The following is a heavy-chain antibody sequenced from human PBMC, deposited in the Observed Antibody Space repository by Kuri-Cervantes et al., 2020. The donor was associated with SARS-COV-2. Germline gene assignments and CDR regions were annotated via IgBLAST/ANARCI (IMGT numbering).Heavy chain of an antibody. CDR2: ISSSSSYI. CDR3: ARGPRVYDILTGYYCAFDI. Sequence: GGSLRLSCAASVFTFSGYNMNWVRQAPGKGLEWVSSISSSSSYIYYADSVKGRFTISRDNAKNSLYLQMNSLRAEDTAVYYCARGPRVYDILTGYYCAFDIWGQGTMVTVSS. J-gene: IGHJ3*02. CDR1: VFTFSGYN. V-gene: IGHV3-21*01. D-gene: IGHD3-9*01.